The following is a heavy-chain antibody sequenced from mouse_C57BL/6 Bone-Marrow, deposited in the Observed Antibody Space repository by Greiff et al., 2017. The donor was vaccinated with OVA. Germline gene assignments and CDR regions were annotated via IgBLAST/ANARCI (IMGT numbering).Heavy chain of an antibody. CDR1: GYAFSSYW. V-gene: IGHV1-80*01. J-gene: IGHJ2*01. D-gene: IGHD4-1*01. Sequence: VKVVESGAELVKPGASVKISCKASGYAFSSYWMNWVKQRPGKGLEWIGQIYPGDGDTNYNGKFKGKATLTADKSSSTAYMQLSSLTSEDSAVYFCARGVGRPADYWGQGTTLTVSS. CDR3: ARGVGRPADY. CDR2: IYPGDGDT.